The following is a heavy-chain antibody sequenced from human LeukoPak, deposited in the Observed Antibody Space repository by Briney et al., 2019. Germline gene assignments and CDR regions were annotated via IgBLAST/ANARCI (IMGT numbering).Heavy chain of an antibody. CDR1: GFSFSSYG. CDR2: ISYDGSNK. CDR3: AKHGRSYDSSGYYPDY. V-gene: IGHV3-30*18. J-gene: IGHJ4*02. Sequence: GGSLRLSGAASGFSFSSYGIHWVRQAPGKGLEWVALISYDGSNKYYADSVKGRFTISRDNSKSTLFLQMNSPRAEDTAVYYCAKHGRSYDSSGYYPDYWGQGTLVTVSS. D-gene: IGHD3-22*01.